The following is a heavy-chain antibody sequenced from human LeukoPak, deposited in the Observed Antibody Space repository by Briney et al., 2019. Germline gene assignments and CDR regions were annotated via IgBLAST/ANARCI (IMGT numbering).Heavy chain of an antibody. CDR1: GGSISSYY. V-gene: IGHV4-59*12. J-gene: IGHJ4*02. CDR3: ARWGYYYDRSGLDY. D-gene: IGHD3-22*01. Sequence: SETLSLTCTVSGGSISSYYWSWIRQPPGKGLEWIGYIYYSGSTNYNPSLKSRVTISVDKSKNQFSLMLRSVTAADTAVYYCARWGYYYDRSGLDYWGQGTLVTVSS. CDR2: IYYSGST.